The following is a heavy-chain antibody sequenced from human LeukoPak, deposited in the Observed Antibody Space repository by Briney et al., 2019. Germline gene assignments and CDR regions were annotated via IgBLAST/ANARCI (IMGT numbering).Heavy chain of an antibody. Sequence: GGSLRLSCAASGFTFSSYSMSWVRQPPGKGLECVSSISSSSDTYYADSLKGRFTISRDNAKNSLYLQIHSLRAEDTAVYYCARGLYYYGSGPSIPSFLHWGQGTLVAVSS. D-gene: IGHD3-10*01. CDR1: GFTFSSYS. CDR3: ARGLYYYGSGPSIPSFLH. J-gene: IGHJ1*01. CDR2: ISSSSDT. V-gene: IGHV3-21*01.